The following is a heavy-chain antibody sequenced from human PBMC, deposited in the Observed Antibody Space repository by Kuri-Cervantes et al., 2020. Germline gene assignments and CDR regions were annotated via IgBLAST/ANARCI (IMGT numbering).Heavy chain of an antibody. D-gene: IGHD1-26*01. V-gene: IGHV3-9*01. Sequence: GGSLRLSCAASGFTFDDYTMHWVRQAPGKGLEWVSGISWNSGSIGYADSVKGRFTISRDNAKNSLYLQMNSLRAEDTALYYCAKDTIPLDRTAAVGAFDIWGQGTLVTVSS. CDR1: GFTFDDYT. J-gene: IGHJ4*02. CDR2: ISWNSGSI. CDR3: AKDTIPLDRTAAVGAFDI.